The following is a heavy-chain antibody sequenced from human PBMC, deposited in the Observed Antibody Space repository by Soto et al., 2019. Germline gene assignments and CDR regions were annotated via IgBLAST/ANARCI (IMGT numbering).Heavy chain of an antibody. CDR1: GFIFNNYG. CDR2: ISFDGSRQ. J-gene: IGHJ4*02. CDR3: VRDLFHFGSGSYCDVRGWDY. Sequence: QVQLVESGGGVVQPGRSLRLSCAASGFIFNNYGIHWVRQAPGKGLEWVAAISFDGSRQDFADSVKGRFTISRDNSKNTLYLPMSSLRAEDTAVYYCVRDLFHFGSGSYCDVRGWDYWGQGTLVSVSS. V-gene: IGHV3-33*05. D-gene: IGHD3-10*01.